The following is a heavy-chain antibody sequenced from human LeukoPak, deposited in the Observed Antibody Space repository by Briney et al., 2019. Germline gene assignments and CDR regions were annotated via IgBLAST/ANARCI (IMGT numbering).Heavy chain of an antibody. D-gene: IGHD6-6*01. V-gene: IGHV4-59*01. CDR3: ARGGSSSPLDY. Sequence: TPSETLSLTCTVSGGSISSYDGSWVRQPPGKGLEWIGYIYYSGSTNYNSSVRSRVTISVDTSKNQFSLKLSSVTAADTAVYYCARGGSSSPLDYWGQGTLVTVSS. CDR2: IYYSGST. CDR1: GGSISSYD. J-gene: IGHJ4*02.